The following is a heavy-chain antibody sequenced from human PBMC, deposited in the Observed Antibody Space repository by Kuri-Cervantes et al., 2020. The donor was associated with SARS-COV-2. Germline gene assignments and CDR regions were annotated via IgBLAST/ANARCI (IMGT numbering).Heavy chain of an antibody. D-gene: IGHD4-17*01. Sequence: ASVKVSCKASGYTFTGYYMHWVRQAPGQGLEWMGWINPNSGGTNYAQKFQGWVTMTMDTSISTAYMELSRLRSDDKAVYYCARGGFGEYEIDYWGQGTLVTVSS. CDR1: GYTFTGYY. J-gene: IGHJ4*02. CDR2: INPNSGGT. V-gene: IGHV1-2*04. CDR3: ARGGFGEYEIDY.